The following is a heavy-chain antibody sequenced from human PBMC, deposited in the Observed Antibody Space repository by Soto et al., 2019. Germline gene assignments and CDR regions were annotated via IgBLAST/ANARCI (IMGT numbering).Heavy chain of an antibody. CDR2: IKSKTDGGTT. CDR1: GFTFSNAW. V-gene: IGHV3-15*01. D-gene: IGHD3-3*01. J-gene: IGHJ4*02. CDR3: STARYYDFWSGYYALDY. Sequence: GGSLRLSCAASGFTFSNAWMSWVRQAPGKGLEWVGRIKSKTDGGTTDYAAPVKGRFTISRDDSKNTLYLQMNSLKTEDTAVYYCSTARYYDFWSGYYALDYWGQGTLVTVSS.